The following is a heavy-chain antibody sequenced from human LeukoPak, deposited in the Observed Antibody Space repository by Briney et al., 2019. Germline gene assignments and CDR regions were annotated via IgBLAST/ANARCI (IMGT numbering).Heavy chain of an antibody. CDR3: ARHTVVAGGKRFFDY. Sequence: PSETLSLTCSVSGGSISSGDYYWSWIRQPPGKGLEWLGSMYYTGSTYYNPSLKSRVTISVDTSKNQFSLRLSSVTAAGTAVYYCARHTVVAGGKRFFDYWGQGTLVTVSS. CDR2: MYYTGST. J-gene: IGHJ4*02. V-gene: IGHV4-39*01. D-gene: IGHD2-15*01. CDR1: GGSISSGDYY.